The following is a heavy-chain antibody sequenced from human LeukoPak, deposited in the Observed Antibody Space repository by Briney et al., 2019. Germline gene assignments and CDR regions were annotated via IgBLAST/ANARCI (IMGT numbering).Heavy chain of an antibody. D-gene: IGHD5-12*01. Sequence: SETLSLTCTVSGGSISSYYWSWIRQPPGKGLEWIGYIYYSGSTNYNPSLKSRVTISVDTSKNQFSLKLSSVTAADTAIYYCARVYGSGYDFRGAFDIWGQGTMVTVSS. CDR2: IYYSGST. J-gene: IGHJ3*02. V-gene: IGHV4-59*01. CDR1: GGSISSYY. CDR3: ARVYGSGYDFRGAFDI.